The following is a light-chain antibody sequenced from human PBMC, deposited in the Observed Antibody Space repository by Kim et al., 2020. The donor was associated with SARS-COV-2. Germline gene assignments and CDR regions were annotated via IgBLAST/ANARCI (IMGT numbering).Light chain of an antibody. V-gene: IGLV4-69*01. CDR3: QSWGV. Sequence: QPVLTQSPTASASLGASVKLTCTLNSGHSGNAIAWHQQQPEKGPRYLMKVNNDGSHSKGDGIPDRFSGSSSGADRYLTSSSLQSVDEADYYCQSWGVFGGLTKLTVL. J-gene: IGLJ3*02. CDR1: SGHSGNA. CDR2: VNNDGSH.